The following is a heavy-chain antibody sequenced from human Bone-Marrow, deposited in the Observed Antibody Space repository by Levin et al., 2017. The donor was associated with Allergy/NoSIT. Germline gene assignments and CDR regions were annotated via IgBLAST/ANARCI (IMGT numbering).Heavy chain of an antibody. CDR2: IYAGDSDT. CDR3: ARQQEQMDPFDM. Sequence: GASVKVSCQDSGYSFTSYWIAWVRQMPGKGLEWMGSIYAGDSDTRYSPSFQGHVTISVDKSISTAYLQWSSLKPSDTAKYYCARQQEQMDPFDMWGQGSVVIVS. D-gene: IGHD1-26*01. V-gene: IGHV5-51*01. J-gene: IGHJ3*02. CDR1: GYSFTSYW.